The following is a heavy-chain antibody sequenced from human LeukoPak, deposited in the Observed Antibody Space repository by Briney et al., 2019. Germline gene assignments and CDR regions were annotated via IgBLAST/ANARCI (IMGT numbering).Heavy chain of an antibody. V-gene: IGHV4-61*02. Sequence: TLSLTCTVSGGSISSGSYYWSWIRQPAGKGLESIGRIYTSGSTNYNPFLKSRVTIPVDTSKNQFSLTLSSVTAADTAVYDCARDDGYNPLPFDYWGQGTLVAVSS. CDR3: ARDDGYNPLPFDY. CDR2: IYTSGST. J-gene: IGHJ4*02. D-gene: IGHD5-24*01. CDR1: GGSISSGSYY.